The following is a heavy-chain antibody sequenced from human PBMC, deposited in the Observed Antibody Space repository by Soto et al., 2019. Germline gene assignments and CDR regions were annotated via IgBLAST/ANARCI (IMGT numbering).Heavy chain of an antibody. CDR2: IKQDGREK. CDR3: AGDGVRNGAYNGWLDP. Sequence: VGSLRLSCAASGFSFSSYWMTWVRQAPGKGLEWVANIKQDGREKYYVASVKGRFTISRDNGKNLLFLQMDSLTPDDTAVYYCAGDGVRNGAYNGWLDPWGQGTLVTVSS. CDR1: GFSFSSYW. V-gene: IGHV3-7*03. D-gene: IGHD3-16*01. J-gene: IGHJ5*02.